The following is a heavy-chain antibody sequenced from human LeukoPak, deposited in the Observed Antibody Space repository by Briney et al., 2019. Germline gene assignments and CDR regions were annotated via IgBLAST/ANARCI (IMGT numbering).Heavy chain of an antibody. CDR1: GYIFISYC. D-gene: IGHD2-2*01. V-gene: IGHV1-69*13. CDR3: ARDALGVVPAAMGY. Sequence: SVKVSCKASGYIFISYCMHWVRQAPGQGLEWMGGIIPIFGTANYAQKFQGRVTITADESTSTAYMELSSLRSEDTAVYYCARDALGVVPAAMGYWGQGTLITVSS. J-gene: IGHJ4*02. CDR2: IIPIFGTA.